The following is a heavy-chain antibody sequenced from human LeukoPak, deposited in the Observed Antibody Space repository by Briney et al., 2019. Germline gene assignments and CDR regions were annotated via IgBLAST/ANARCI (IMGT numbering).Heavy chain of an antibody. Sequence: PGGSLRSSWAASESTFSISAMSWVGRAPGKGRGWFSAVTSSGGSTYYADSVKGRFTISRDNSKNTLYLQMNSLRAEDTAVYYCAKDAGRTFWGYSDYWGQGTLVPVSS. V-gene: IGHV3-23*01. CDR1: ESTFSISA. J-gene: IGHJ4*02. CDR2: VTSSGGST. D-gene: IGHD1-1*01. CDR3: AKDAGRTFWGYSDY.